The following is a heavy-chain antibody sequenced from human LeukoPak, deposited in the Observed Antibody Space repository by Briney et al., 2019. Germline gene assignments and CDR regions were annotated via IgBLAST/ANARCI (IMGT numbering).Heavy chain of an antibody. D-gene: IGHD4-17*01. CDR3: ARDGDDYGDYVFESCDFDL. J-gene: IGHJ2*01. V-gene: IGHV4-4*07. CDR1: GGSISSYY. Sequence: KPSESLSLTCTVSGGSISSYYWSWIRQPAGKGLEWIRRISTGGSTNSNPSLKSRVTMLVDTSKNQFSLTLSYVTAADTAVYYCARDGDDYGDYVFESCDFDLWGRGTLVAV. CDR2: ISTGGST.